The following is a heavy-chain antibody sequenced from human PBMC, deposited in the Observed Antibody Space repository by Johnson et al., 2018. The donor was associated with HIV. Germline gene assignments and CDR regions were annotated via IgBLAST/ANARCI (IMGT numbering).Heavy chain of an antibody. Sequence: VQLVESGGGLVQPGGSLRPSCAVSGFTFSSYAMSWVRQAPGKGLEWVSTISGSGSSTYYADSVKGRFTISRDNSKNTLYLQMNSLRAEDTAVYYCARDRSENAFDIWGQGTMVTVSS. V-gene: IGHV3-23*04. CDR3: ARDRSENAFDI. CDR1: GFTFSSYA. J-gene: IGHJ3*02. CDR2: ISGSGSST.